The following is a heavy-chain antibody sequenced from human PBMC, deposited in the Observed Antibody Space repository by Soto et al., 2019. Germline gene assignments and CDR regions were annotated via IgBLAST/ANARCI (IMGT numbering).Heavy chain of an antibody. Sequence: QVQLVESGGGVVQPGRSLRLSCAASGFTFSSYGMHWVRQAPGKGLEWVAVISYDGSNKYYADSVKGRFTISRDNSKNTLYLQMNSLRAEDTAVYYCAKAGWLQFWSYFDYWGQGTLVTVSS. J-gene: IGHJ4*02. CDR1: GFTFSSYG. V-gene: IGHV3-30*18. CDR3: AKAGWLQFWSYFDY. D-gene: IGHD5-12*01. CDR2: ISYDGSNK.